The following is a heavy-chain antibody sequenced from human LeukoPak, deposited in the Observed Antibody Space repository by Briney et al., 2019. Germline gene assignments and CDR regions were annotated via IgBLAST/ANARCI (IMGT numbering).Heavy chain of an antibody. Sequence: ASVKVSCKASVYTFTGYYMHWVRQAPGQGLEWMGWINPNSGGTNYAQKFQGRVTMTRDTSISTAYMELSRLRSDDTAVYYCARALSLTVQPERYYYYGMDVWGQGTTVTVSS. CDR3: ARALSLTVQPERYYYYGMDV. J-gene: IGHJ6*02. CDR1: VYTFTGYY. D-gene: IGHD1-1*01. CDR2: INPNSGGT. V-gene: IGHV1-2*02.